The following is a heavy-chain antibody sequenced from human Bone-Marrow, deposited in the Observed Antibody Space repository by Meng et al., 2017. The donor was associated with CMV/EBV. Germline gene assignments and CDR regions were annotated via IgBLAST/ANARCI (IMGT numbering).Heavy chain of an antibody. CDR1: GGSISSSSYY. V-gene: IGHV4-39*07. D-gene: IGHD4-11*01. J-gene: IGHJ4*02. CDR2: IYYSGST. CDR3: ARVKIKYSNHHFDY. Sequence: SETLSLTCTVSGGSISSSSYYWGWIRQPPGKGLEWIGSIYYSGSTYYNPSLKSRVTISVDKSKNQFSLKLSSVTAADTAVYYCARVKIKYSNHHFDYWGQGTLVTVSS.